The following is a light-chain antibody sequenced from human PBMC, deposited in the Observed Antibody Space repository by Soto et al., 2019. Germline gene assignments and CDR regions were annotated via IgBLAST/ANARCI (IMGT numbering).Light chain of an antibody. V-gene: IGKV3-20*01. CDR2: GAS. Sequence: EIGLTQSPGTLSLSPGESATLSCRASQYVSVRFLAWYQQKPGQAPRLLIYGASDRATGIPDRFSGSGSGTDFTLTISRLEPEDFAVYYCQQYGSPGTFGQGTKVDI. CDR1: QYVSVRF. CDR3: QQYGSPGT. J-gene: IGKJ1*01.